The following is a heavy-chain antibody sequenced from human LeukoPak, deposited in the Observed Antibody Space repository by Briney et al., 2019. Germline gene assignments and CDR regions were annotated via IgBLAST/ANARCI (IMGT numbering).Heavy chain of an antibody. CDR2: IYHSGST. CDR1: GYSISSGYY. J-gene: IGHJ3*02. D-gene: IGHD3-16*02. Sequence: SETLSLTCAVSGYSISSGYYWGWIRQPPGKGLEWIGSIYHSGSTYYNPSLKSRVTISVDTSKNQFSLKLSSVTAADTAVYYCARRMVNYVWGSYRYDAFVIWGQGTMVTVSS. V-gene: IGHV4-38-2*01. CDR3: ARRMVNYVWGSYRYDAFVI.